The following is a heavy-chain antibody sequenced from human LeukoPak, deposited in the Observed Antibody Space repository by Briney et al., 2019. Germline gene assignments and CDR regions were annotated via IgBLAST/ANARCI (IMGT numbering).Heavy chain of an antibody. Sequence: SQTLSLTCTVSGGSISSGDSYWSWIRQPPGKGLEWIGYIYYSGSTYYNPSLKSRVTISVDTSKNQFSLKLSSVTAADTAVYYCAKGGGDGDYAAFDIWGQGTMVTVSS. V-gene: IGHV4-30-4*01. CDR3: AKGGGDGDYAAFDI. CDR1: GGSISSGDSY. J-gene: IGHJ3*02. CDR2: IYYSGST. D-gene: IGHD4-17*01.